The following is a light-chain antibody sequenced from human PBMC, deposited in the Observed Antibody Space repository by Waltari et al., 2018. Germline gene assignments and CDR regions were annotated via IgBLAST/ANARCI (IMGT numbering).Light chain of an antibody. V-gene: IGKV3-20*01. Sequence: CRAGWIVSSSYVAWYQQEPGQAPRLLIYGASIRATGIPDRISGSGSETDFTLTISRLEPEDFAVYYCQQYGSSPPSFGPGTKVDIK. CDR3: QQYGSSPPS. CDR1: WIVSSSY. J-gene: IGKJ3*01. CDR2: GAS.